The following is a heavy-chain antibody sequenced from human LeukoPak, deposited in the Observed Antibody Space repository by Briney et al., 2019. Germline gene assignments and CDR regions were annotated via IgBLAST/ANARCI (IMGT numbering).Heavy chain of an antibody. CDR3: ARETYSLADV. D-gene: IGHD4-11*01. V-gene: IGHV3-33*01. CDR2: TWFDDSYQ. J-gene: IGHJ6*02. CDR1: GFSFSSHG. Sequence: PGGSLRLSCAASGFSFSSHGMHWVRQAPGKGLEWVGVTWFDDSYQHYAGSVRGRFTISRDNSKNTVHLQMNSLRAEDTAVYYCARETYSLADVWGQGTTVIVSS.